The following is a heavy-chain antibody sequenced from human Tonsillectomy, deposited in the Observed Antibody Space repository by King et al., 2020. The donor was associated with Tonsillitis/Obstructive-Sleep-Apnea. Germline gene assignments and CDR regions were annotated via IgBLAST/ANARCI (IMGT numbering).Heavy chain of an antibody. Sequence: VQLVESGGGVVQPGRSLRLSCAASGFTFSTYGMHWVRQAPAKGLEWVASIWHDGRNKYCADSVKGRFSISRDNSKNTLYLQMESLRAEDTAVYYCAREPQLGARYFDYWGQGALVAVSS. V-gene: IGHV3-33*01. CDR3: AREPQLGARYFDY. D-gene: IGHD1-26*01. CDR1: GFTFSTYG. CDR2: IWHDGRNK. J-gene: IGHJ4*02.